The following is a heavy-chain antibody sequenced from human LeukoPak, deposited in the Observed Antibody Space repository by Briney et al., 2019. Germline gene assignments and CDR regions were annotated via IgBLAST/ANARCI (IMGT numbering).Heavy chain of an antibody. Sequence: ASVKVSSKASGDTFTGFYIHWVRQAPGQGLEWMGWINPNSGGTNYEQQFQGRVTMTRDTSITTAYMDLNSLRSDDTAVYFCARGGMTANPNPYYFDYWGLGTLVTVSS. CDR1: GDTFTGFY. D-gene: IGHD1-14*01. J-gene: IGHJ4*02. CDR3: ARGGMTANPNPYYFDY. CDR2: INPNSGGT. V-gene: IGHV1-2*02.